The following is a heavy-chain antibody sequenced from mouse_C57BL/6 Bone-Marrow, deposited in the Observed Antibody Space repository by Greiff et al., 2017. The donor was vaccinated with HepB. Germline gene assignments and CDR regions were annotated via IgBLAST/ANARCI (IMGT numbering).Heavy chain of an antibody. V-gene: IGHV7-3*01. CDR2: IRNKANGYTT. Sequence: EVHLVESGGGLVQPGGSLSLSCAASGFTFTDYYMSWVRQPPGKALEWLGFIRNKANGYTTEYSASVKGRFTISRDNSQSILYLQMNALRAEDSATYYCARYKSSSYYYAMDYWGQGTSVTVSS. CDR1: GFTFTDYY. D-gene: IGHD1-3*01. CDR3: ARYKSSSYYYAMDY. J-gene: IGHJ4*01.